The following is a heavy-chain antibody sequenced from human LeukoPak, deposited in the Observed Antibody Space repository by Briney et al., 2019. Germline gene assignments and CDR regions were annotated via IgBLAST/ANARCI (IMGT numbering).Heavy chain of an antibody. CDR2: INPSGGST. Sequence: ASVKVSCKASGYTSISYYMHWVRQAPGQGLEWMGIINPSGGSTSYAQKFQGRVTMTRDTSTSTVYMELSSLRSEDTAVYYCARVGYCSSTSCYAGEYFQHWGQGTLVTVSS. CDR1: GYTSISYY. J-gene: IGHJ1*01. D-gene: IGHD2-2*03. V-gene: IGHV1-46*01. CDR3: ARVGYCSSTSCYAGEYFQH.